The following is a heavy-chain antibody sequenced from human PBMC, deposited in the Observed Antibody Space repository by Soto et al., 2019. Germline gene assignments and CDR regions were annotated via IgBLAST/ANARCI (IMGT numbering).Heavy chain of an antibody. CDR2: IYYSGST. CDR3: ARDWGVVVPAADLGDYGMDV. V-gene: IGHV4-59*01. Sequence: SETLSLTCTVSGRPITGDYWGWIRQPPGKALEYIGHIYYSGSTNYNPSLKSRVTISVDTSKNQFSLKLSSVTAADTAVYYCARDWGVVVPAADLGDYGMDVWGQGTTVTVS. D-gene: IGHD2-2*01. J-gene: IGHJ6*02. CDR1: GRPITGDY.